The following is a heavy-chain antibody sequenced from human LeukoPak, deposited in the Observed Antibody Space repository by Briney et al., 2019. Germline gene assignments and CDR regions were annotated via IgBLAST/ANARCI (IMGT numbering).Heavy chain of an antibody. Sequence: ASVKVSCKASGFTFTSSAVQWVRQARGQRLEWIGWIVVGSGNTNYAQKFQERVTITRDMSTSTAYMELSSLRAEDTAVYYCAKDVAGTGITIWFDPWGQGTLVTVSS. CDR1: GFTFTSSA. D-gene: IGHD1-1*01. V-gene: IGHV1-58*01. CDR2: IVVGSGNT. CDR3: AKDVAGTGITIWFDP. J-gene: IGHJ5*02.